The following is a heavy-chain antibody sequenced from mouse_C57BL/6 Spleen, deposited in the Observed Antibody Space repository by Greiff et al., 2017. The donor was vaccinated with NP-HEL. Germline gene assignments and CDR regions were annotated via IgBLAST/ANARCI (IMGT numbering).Heavy chain of an antibody. CDR3: ARRKGYYGRREAMDY. Sequence: EVQLQQSGPELVKPGASVKISCKASGYTFTDYYMNWVKQSHGKSLEWIGDINPNNGGTSYNQKFKGKATLTVDKSSSTAYMELRSLTSEDSAVYYCARRKGYYGRREAMDYWGQGTSVTVSS. CDR1: GYTFTDYY. D-gene: IGHD1-1*01. CDR2: INPNNGGT. J-gene: IGHJ4*01. V-gene: IGHV1-26*01.